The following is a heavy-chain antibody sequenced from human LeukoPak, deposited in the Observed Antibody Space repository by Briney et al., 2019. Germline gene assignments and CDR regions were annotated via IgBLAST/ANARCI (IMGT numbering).Heavy chain of an antibody. CDR3: ARDLCSGGSCYWRFDY. J-gene: IGHJ4*02. D-gene: IGHD2-15*01. Sequence: QTLSLTCAISGDTGSSNIAAWDWIRQSPSKGLEWLGRTYYRSKWNNDYAVSVKSRISINPDTSKHQFSLQLNSVTPEDTAVYYCARDLCSGGSCYWRFDYWGQGTLVTVPS. CDR2: TYYRSKWNN. CDR1: GDTGSSNIAA. V-gene: IGHV6-1*01.